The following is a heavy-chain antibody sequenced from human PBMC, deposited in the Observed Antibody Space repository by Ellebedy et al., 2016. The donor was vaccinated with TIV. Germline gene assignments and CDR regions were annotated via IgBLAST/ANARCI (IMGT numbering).Heavy chain of an antibody. CDR2: IYHTGST. J-gene: IGHJ4*02. CDR3: VRWRGDTPIDY. V-gene: IGHV4-4*02. Sequence: SETLSLTXAVSGASISSNNWWRWVRQPPGKGLEWIGEIYHTGSTNYNLSLKSRVTISVDQSKNQFSLRLNSVTAADTAVYYCVRWRGDTPIDYWGQGTLVSVSS. D-gene: IGHD3-16*01. CDR1: GASISSNNW.